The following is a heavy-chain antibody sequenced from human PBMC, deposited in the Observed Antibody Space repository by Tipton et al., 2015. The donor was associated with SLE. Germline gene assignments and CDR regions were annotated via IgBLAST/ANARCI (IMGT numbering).Heavy chain of an antibody. V-gene: IGHV4-4*07. D-gene: IGHD3-10*01. CDR1: GGSISTYY. CDR3: ARQVDGSGSYHGY. CDR2: ISPTGST. J-gene: IGHJ1*01. Sequence: TLSLTCTVSGGSISTYYWTWIRQPAGKELEWIGRISPTGSTNYNPSLKSRVTMSLHTSKNHFSLKLRSVAAADTAVYYCARQVDGSGSYHGYWGQGTQVTVSS.